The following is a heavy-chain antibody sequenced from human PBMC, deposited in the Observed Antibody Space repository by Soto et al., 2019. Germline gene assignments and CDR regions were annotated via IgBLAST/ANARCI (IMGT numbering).Heavy chain of an antibody. J-gene: IGHJ6*02. D-gene: IGHD2-15*01. CDR1: CGSIISGDYY. CDR2: IYYSGST. CDR3: ARRCLPATPSHYYYYYGMDV. V-gene: IGHV4-30-4*01. Sequence: SETLSLTCTFSCGSIISGDYYWSWIRQPPGKGLEWIGYIYYSGSTYYNPSLKSRVTISVDTSKNQSSLKLSSVTAADTAVYYCARRCLPATPSHYYYYYGMDVWGQGTTVTVSS.